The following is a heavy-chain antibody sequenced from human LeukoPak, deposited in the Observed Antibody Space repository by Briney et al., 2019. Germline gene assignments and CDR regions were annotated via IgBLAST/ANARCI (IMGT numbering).Heavy chain of an antibody. CDR1: GGSFSGYY. J-gene: IGHJ4*02. CDR2: INHSGST. D-gene: IGHD5-12*01. Sequence: SETLSLTCAVYGGSFSGYYWSWIRQPPGKGLEWIGEINHSGSTNYNPSLKSRVTISVDTSKNQFSLKLSSVTAADTAVDYCARRRATISYFDYWGQGTLVTVSS. CDR3: ARRRATISYFDY. V-gene: IGHV4-34*01.